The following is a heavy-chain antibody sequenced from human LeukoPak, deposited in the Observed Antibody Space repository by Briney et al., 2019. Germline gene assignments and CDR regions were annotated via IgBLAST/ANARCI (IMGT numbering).Heavy chain of an antibody. D-gene: IGHD1-14*01. Sequence: ASVKVSCKASGCTYTSYYMYWVRQTPGQGLEWMGIINPSGGDTSYAQKFQGRLTMTRDTSTNTVYMELTSLRSEDAAVYYCAREVMDNLRFAYWGQGTLVTVSS. CDR2: INPSGGDT. CDR1: GCTYTSYY. J-gene: IGHJ4*02. V-gene: IGHV1-46*01. CDR3: AREVMDNLRFAY.